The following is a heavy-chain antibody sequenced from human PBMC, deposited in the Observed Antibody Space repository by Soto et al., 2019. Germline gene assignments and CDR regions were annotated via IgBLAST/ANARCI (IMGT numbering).Heavy chain of an antibody. CDR3: ARVPHYCGGDCYRPHYYYYGMDV. CDR1: GGTFSSYS. D-gene: IGHD2-21*02. V-gene: IGHV1-69*13. CDR2: IIPIFGTA. J-gene: IGHJ6*02. Sequence: ASVKVSCKASGGTFSSYSISWVRQAPVQVVEWMAWIIPIFGTANYAQKFQGRVTITADESTSTAYMELSSLRSEDTAVYYCARVPHYCGGDCYRPHYYYYGMDVWGQGTTVTVSS.